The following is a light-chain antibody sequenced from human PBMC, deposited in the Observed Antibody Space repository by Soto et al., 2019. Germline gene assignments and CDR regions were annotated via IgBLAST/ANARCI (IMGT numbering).Light chain of an antibody. J-gene: IGKJ2*01. V-gene: IGKV1-33*01. CDR1: QDISEY. CDR3: QQYADFPHT. CDR2: TAS. Sequence: DSRMIQSPSPLSASVGDRDTITCKASQDISEYLNWYQQKPGRAPKLLIYTASNLETGVPSRFSGSGSGTDFTLAISGLQPEDLATYYCQQYADFPHTFGQGTKLEIK.